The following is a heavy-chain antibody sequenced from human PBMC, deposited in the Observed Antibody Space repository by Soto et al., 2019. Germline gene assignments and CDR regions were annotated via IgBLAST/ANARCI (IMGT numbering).Heavy chain of an antibody. Sequence: VQLVESGGGVVQPGRSLRLSCAASGFTFSDYAMHWVRQAPGKGLEWVAVVSHDGRNTHYADSVKGRFTISRDSSKNTVSLEMTSLRAEDTAGYYCAKGGRPWLGTSDFNYWGQGALVTVSS. CDR3: AKGGRPWLGTSDFNY. CDR1: GFTFSDYA. J-gene: IGHJ4*02. V-gene: IGHV3-30*18. D-gene: IGHD6-19*01. CDR2: VSHDGRNT.